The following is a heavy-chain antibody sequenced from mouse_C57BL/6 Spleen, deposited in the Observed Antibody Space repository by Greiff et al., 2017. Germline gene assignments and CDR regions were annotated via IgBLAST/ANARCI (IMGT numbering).Heavy chain of an antibody. CDR2: IDPNSGGT. D-gene: IGHD6-5*01. V-gene: IGHV1-72*01. CDR1: GYTFTSYW. Sequence: QVQLQQSGAELVKPGASVKLSCKASGYTFTSYWMHWVKQRPGRGLEWIGRIDPNSGGTKYNEKFKSKATLTVDKPSSTAYMQLSSLTTEDAAVYYGAGECYAYGEGYAMDYWGQGTSVTVSS. J-gene: IGHJ4*01. CDR3: AGECYAYGEGYAMDY.